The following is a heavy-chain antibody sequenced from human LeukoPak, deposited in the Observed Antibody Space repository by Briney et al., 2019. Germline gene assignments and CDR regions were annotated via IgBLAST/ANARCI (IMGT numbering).Heavy chain of an antibody. CDR2: IYHSGST. D-gene: IGHD4-23*01. J-gene: IGHJ4*02. CDR3: ARVRSGYGGNSGTIDY. V-gene: IGHV4-30-2*01. CDR1: GDSISSGGYS. Sequence: PSETLSLTCTVSGDSISSGGYSWSWIRQPPGKGLEWIGYIYHSGSTYYNPSLKSRVTISVDRSKNQFSLKLSSVTAADTAVYYCARVRSGYGGNSGTIDYWGQGTLVTVSS.